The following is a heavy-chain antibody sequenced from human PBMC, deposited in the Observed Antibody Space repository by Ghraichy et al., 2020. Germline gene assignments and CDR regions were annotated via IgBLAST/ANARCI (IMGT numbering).Heavy chain of an antibody. CDR1: GDSVSTKYAA. V-gene: IGHV6-1*01. CDR2: TYYRTKWHN. J-gene: IGHJ4*02. CDR3: ARDYDQSFDS. Sequence: SQTLSLNCAISGDSVSTKYAAWNWIRQSPSRGLEWLGRTYYRTKWHNEYAVSVESRITINPDTSKNQFSLQLTSVTPEDTAVYYCARDYDQSFDSWGQGTLVTVSS. D-gene: IGHD3-22*01.